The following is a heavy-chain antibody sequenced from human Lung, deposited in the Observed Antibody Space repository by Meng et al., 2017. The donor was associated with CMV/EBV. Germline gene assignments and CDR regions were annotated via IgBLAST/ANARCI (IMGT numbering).Heavy chain of an antibody. CDR1: GHSFTDYY. CDR3: ARDRFRTVRGLFSY. J-gene: IGHJ4*02. V-gene: IGHV1-2*02. CDR2: INPNSGGT. D-gene: IGHD3-10*01. Sequence: ASVXVSXKASGHSFTDYYIHWVRQAPGQGLEWMGWINPNSGGTNYAENFQGRVTMTRDTSISTASMELNRLRSEDTAVYYCARDRFRTVRGLFSYWAQGTXVTVSS.